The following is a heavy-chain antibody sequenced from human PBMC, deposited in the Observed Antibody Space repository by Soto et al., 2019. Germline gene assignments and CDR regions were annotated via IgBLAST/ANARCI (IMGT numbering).Heavy chain of an antibody. CDR3: ARDPFYGWFDS. V-gene: IGHV1-8*01. J-gene: IGHJ5*01. CDR2: MTPDSGDT. CDR1: GHTLACYD. Sequence: QVQLVQSGAEVRKPGASVKVSCKASGHTLACYDINWVRQATGQGLEWMGWMTPDSGDTGYAQKFQGRVTMTWDTSITTAYMELSSLRSDDTAVYYCARDPFYGWFDSWGQGTLVTVSS. D-gene: IGHD3-16*01.